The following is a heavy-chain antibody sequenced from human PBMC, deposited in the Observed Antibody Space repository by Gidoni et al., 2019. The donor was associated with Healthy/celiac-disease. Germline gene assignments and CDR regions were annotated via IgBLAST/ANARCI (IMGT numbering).Heavy chain of an antibody. D-gene: IGHD3-10*01. J-gene: IGHJ4*02. CDR3: AREGTMVRGVIGVSYFDY. Sequence: QVQLVESGGGVVQPGGCLILSCAASAFTFGSSCMHWVRQAPGKGLEWVAVIWYDGSNKYYADSVKGRFTISRDNSKNTLYLQMNSLRAEDTAVYYCAREGTMVRGVIGVSYFDYWGQGTLVTVSS. V-gene: IGHV3-33*01. CDR2: IWYDGSNK. CDR1: AFTFGSSC.